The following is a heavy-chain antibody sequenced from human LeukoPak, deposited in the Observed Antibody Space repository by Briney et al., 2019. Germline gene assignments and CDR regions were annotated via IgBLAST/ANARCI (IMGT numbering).Heavy chain of an antibody. CDR1: GGSISSGSYY. V-gene: IGHV4-61*02. CDR2: IYTSGST. D-gene: IGHD5-24*01. CDR3: ARGVAWGWLQLNAFDI. J-gene: IGHJ3*02. Sequence: ASETLSLTCTVPGGSISSGSYYWSWIRQPAGKGLEWIGRIYTSGSTNYNPSLKSRVTISVDTSKNQFSLKLSSVTAADTAVYYCARGVAWGWLQLNAFDIWGQGTMVTVSS.